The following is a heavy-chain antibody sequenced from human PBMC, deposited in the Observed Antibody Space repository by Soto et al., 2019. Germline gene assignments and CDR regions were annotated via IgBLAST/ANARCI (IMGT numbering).Heavy chain of an antibody. Sequence: EVQVLESGGGLVQPGGSLRLSCAASGFTFSSYAMSWVRQAPGKGLEWVSALSGSGGSTYSADSVKGRFTISRDNSKDTLYLRMNSLRAHDTAVYYCAKGRTDRGSGPCRFDHWGQGTLVTVSS. CDR2: LSGSGGST. CDR1: GFTFSSYA. D-gene: IGHD6-19*01. J-gene: IGHJ4*02. CDR3: AKGRTDRGSGPCRFDH. V-gene: IGHV3-23*01.